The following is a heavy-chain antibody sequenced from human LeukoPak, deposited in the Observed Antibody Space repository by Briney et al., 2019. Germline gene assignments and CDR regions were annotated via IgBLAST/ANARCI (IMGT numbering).Heavy chain of an antibody. CDR3: ARDVGITVADSFDP. J-gene: IGHJ5*02. Sequence: GASVKVSCKASGYSSTNYGISWVRQAPGQGLEWMGWIHIYRGNTNYAQKFQGRATMTTDTSTSTVYMEVRGLRSDDTAMYYCARDVGITVADSFDPWGQGTLAPSPQ. CDR1: GYSSTNYG. V-gene: IGHV1-18*01. D-gene: IGHD6-13*01. CDR2: IHIYRGNT.